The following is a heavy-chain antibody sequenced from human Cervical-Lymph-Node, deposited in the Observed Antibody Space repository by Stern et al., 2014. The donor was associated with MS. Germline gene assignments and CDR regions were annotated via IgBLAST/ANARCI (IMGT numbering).Heavy chain of an antibody. V-gene: IGHV5-51*03. J-gene: IGHJ4*02. CDR2: IYPGDSDT. CDR1: RYTFTAYW. CDR3: ARTYDSSGYGLDY. Sequence: EVQLVESGAAVKKSGESLKISCEASRYTFTAYWIGWVRQMPGKGLEWMGTIYPGDSDTRYSPSFQGRVTISADKSITTAYLQWSSLKASDSAIYYCARTYDSSGYGLDYWGQGTVVTVSS. D-gene: IGHD3-22*01.